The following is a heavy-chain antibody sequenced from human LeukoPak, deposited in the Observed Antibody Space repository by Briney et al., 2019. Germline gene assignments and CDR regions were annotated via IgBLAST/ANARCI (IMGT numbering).Heavy chain of an antibody. CDR2: FDPEDGET. CDR1: GYTRTELS. V-gene: IGHV1-24*01. J-gene: IGHJ4*02. D-gene: IGHD3-22*01. CDR3: ATGEPNRYYYDSSGYLGY. Sequence: ASVKVSCKVSGYTRTELSMHWVRQAPGKGLEWMGGFDPEDGETIYAQKFQGRVTMTEDTSTDTAYMELSSLRSEDTAVYYCATGEPNRYYYDSSGYLGYWGQGTLVTVSS.